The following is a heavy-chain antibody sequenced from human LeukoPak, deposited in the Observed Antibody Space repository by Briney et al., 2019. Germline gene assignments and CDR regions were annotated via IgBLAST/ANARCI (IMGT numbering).Heavy chain of an antibody. Sequence: GGSLRLSCVASGFTFSSYGMHWARQAPGKGPEWVAVIWYDGSDKYYADSVKGRFTISRDNSKNTLYLQMNSLGAEDTAVYYCAREKNDGFDIWGQGTMVTVSS. V-gene: IGHV3-33*01. CDR2: IWYDGSDK. CDR1: GFTFSSYG. J-gene: IGHJ3*02. CDR3: AREKNDGFDI.